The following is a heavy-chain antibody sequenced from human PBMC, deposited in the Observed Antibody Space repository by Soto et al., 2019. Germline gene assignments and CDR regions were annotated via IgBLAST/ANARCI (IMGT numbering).Heavy chain of an antibody. J-gene: IGHJ6*02. Sequence: QVQLVQSGAEVKKPGSSVKGSCKASGGTFSSYAISWVRQAPGQGLEWMGGIIPIFGTANYAQKFQGRVTITADESTSTAYMELSSLRSEDTTVYYCARDRGIAAAGYYYYGMDVWGQGTTVTVSS. CDR3: ARDRGIAAAGYYYYGMDV. D-gene: IGHD6-13*01. CDR2: IIPIFGTA. V-gene: IGHV1-69*01. CDR1: GGTFSSYA.